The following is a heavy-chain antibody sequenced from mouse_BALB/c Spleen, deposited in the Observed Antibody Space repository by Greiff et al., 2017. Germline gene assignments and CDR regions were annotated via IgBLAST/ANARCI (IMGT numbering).Heavy chain of an antibody. V-gene: IGHV1-87*01. J-gene: IGHJ4*01. CDR3: ARGGNSAMDY. CDR1: GYTFTSYW. CDR2: IYPGDGDT. Sequence: QVLLKESGAELARPGASVKLSCKASGYTFTSYWMQWVKQRPGQGLEWIGAIYPGDGDTRYTQKFKGKATLTADKSSSTAYMQLSSLASEDSAVYYCARGGNSAMDYWGQGTSVTVSS.